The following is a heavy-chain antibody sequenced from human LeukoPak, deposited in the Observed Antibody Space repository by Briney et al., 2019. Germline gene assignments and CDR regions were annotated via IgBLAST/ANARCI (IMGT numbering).Heavy chain of an antibody. Sequence: GRSLRLSCAASGFTFSSYAMHWVRQAPGKGLEWVAVISYDGSNKYYADSVKGRFTISRDNSKNTLYLQMNSLRAEDTAVYYCARAGVKDDILTGYYLYWGQGTLVIVSS. D-gene: IGHD3-9*01. V-gene: IGHV3-30*04. J-gene: IGHJ4*02. CDR1: GFTFSSYA. CDR3: ARAGVKDDILTGYYLY. CDR2: ISYDGSNK.